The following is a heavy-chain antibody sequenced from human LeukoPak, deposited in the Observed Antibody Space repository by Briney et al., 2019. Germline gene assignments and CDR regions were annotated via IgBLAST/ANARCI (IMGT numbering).Heavy chain of an antibody. D-gene: IGHD1-7*01. Sequence: GGSLRLSCAASGFTFSSYAMSWVRQAPGEGLEWVSAISGSGCSTYYADSVKGRFTISRDNSRNTLYLQMNSLRAEDTAVYYCAKRAGTTRNFDYWGQGTLVTVSS. CDR1: GFTFSSYA. V-gene: IGHV3-23*01. CDR2: ISGSGCST. J-gene: IGHJ4*02. CDR3: AKRAGTTRNFDY.